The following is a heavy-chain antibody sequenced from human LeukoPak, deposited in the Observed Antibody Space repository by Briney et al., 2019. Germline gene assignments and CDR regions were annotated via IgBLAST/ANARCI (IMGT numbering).Heavy chain of an antibody. CDR2: INPNSGGT. CDR3: ARGGATYYDYVWGSYRHFDY. CDR1: GYTFTGYY. Sequence: PWASVKVSCKASGYTFTGYYMHWVRQAPGQGLEWMGWINPNSGGTNYARKFQGRVTMTRDTSISTAYMELSRLRSDDTAVYYCARGGATYYDYVWGSYRHFDYWGQGTLVTVSS. D-gene: IGHD3-16*02. J-gene: IGHJ4*02. V-gene: IGHV1-2*02.